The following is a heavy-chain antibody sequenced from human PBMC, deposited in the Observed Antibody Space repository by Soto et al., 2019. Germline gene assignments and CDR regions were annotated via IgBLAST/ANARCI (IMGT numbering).Heavy chain of an antibody. Sequence: QVQLQESDPGLVQPAGTLSLTCTVSGGSVTSRNWWIWVRQPPGKGLEWIGAIHHSGTTDYNPSLKTRATISVDKSKNHFCLRLTSVTAADTALYYCARQELELDWFDPWGQGTLVSVSS. V-gene: IGHV4-4*02. CDR3: ARQELELDWFDP. J-gene: IGHJ5*02. D-gene: IGHD1-7*01. CDR2: IHHSGTT. CDR1: GGSVTSRNW.